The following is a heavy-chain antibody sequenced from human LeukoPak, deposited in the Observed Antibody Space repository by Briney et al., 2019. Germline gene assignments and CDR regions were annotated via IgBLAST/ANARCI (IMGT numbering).Heavy chain of an antibody. D-gene: IGHD5-18*01. CDR3: ARIKKVDTSIDY. Sequence: SETLSLTCTVSSGSISSSSYYWGWIRQPPGKGLEWIGSIYYSGSTYYNPSLKSRVSIFKDASKNQFSLKVSSVTAADTAVYYCARIKKVDTSIDYWGQGTLVTVSS. V-gene: IGHV4-39*01. CDR1: SGSISSSSYY. CDR2: IYYSGST. J-gene: IGHJ4*02.